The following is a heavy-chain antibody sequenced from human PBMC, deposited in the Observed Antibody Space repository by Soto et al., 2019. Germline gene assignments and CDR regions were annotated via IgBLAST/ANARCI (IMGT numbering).Heavy chain of an antibody. V-gene: IGHV4-39*01. CDR2: IDYSGST. Sequence: PSETLSLTCTVSGGSISSSSYYWGWIRQPPGKGLEWIGSIDYSGSTYYNPSLKSRVTISVDTSKNQFSLKLSSVTAADTAVYYCARLNCGGDCYRNYYYGMDVWGQGTTVTVSS. D-gene: IGHD2-21*02. J-gene: IGHJ6*02. CDR1: GGSISSSSYY. CDR3: ARLNCGGDCYRNYYYGMDV.